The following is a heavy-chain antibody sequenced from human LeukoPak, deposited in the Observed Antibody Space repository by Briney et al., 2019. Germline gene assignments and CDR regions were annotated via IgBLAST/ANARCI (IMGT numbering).Heavy chain of an antibody. Sequence: GGSLRLSCAASGFTFSSHRMNWVRQAPGKGLERVSYISSSGSTIYYADSVKGRFTISRDNAKNSLYLQMNSLRAEDTAVYYCAELGITMIGGVWGKGTTVTISS. CDR1: GFTFSSHR. V-gene: IGHV3-48*04. J-gene: IGHJ6*04. CDR2: ISSSGSTI. D-gene: IGHD3-10*02. CDR3: AELGITMIGGV.